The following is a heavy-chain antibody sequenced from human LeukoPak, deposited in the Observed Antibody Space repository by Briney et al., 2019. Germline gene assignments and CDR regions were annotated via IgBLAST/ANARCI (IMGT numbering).Heavy chain of an antibody. J-gene: IGHJ4*02. CDR3: ATMLVADSFDY. D-gene: IGHD6-6*01. Sequence: GGSLRLSCAPSGFTFSNYGIHWVRRASGKGLEWEAFIRHDGNNEYYADSVKGRFTISRDNSKNTLYLQMDSLRPEDSALYSCATMLVADSFDYWGQETLVTVSS. CDR2: IRHDGNNE. CDR1: GFTFSNYG. V-gene: IGHV3-30*02.